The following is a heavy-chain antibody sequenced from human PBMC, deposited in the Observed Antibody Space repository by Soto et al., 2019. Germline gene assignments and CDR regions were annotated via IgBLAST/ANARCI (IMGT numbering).Heavy chain of an antibody. CDR2: ISGSGGSA. V-gene: IGHV3-23*01. CDR3: ASFYYYDSSGYYGLYYYYYGMDV. J-gene: IGHJ6*02. Sequence: GGSLRLSCAASGFTFSSYAMSWVRQSPGKGLEWVSTISGSGGSAYYAESVKGRFTISRDNSKNTLYLQINSLRAEDTAVYYCASFYYYDSSGYYGLYYYYYGMDVWGQGTTVTVSS. D-gene: IGHD3-22*01. CDR1: GFTFSSYA.